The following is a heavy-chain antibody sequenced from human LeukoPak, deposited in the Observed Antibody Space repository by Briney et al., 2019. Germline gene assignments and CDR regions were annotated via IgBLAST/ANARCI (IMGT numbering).Heavy chain of an antibody. D-gene: IGHD2-2*02. CDR1: GFTFDDYA. J-gene: IGHJ6*03. CDR3: AKDSYCSSTSCYTDLYYMDV. Sequence: PGGSLRLSCAASGFTFDDYAMHWVRQAPGKGLEWVSFISWDGGSTYYADSVKGRFTISRDNSKNSLYLQMNSLRAEDTALYYCAKDSYCSSTSCYTDLYYMDVWGKGTTVTVSS. CDR2: ISWDGGST. V-gene: IGHV3-43D*04.